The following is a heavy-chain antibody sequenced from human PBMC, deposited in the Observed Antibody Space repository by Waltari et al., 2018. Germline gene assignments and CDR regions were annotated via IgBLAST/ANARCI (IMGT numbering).Heavy chain of an antibody. J-gene: IGHJ4*02. CDR1: GFTFSNYW. CDR3: ARIGSWPPWLDY. CDR2: IKKDGSAT. D-gene: IGHD6-13*01. V-gene: IGHV3-7*01. Sequence: EVQLVESGGGLVQPGGSLRLSCGASGFTFSNYWMSWVRQAPGKGLEWVGNIKKDGSATYYVDSVRGRFSISRDNAKNSLSLQMNSLRAEDTAVYYCARIGSWPPWLDYWGQGILVTVSS.